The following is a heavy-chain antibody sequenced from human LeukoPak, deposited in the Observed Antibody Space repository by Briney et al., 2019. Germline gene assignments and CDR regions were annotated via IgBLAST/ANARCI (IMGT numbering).Heavy chain of an antibody. J-gene: IGHJ5*02. V-gene: IGHV3-33*01. Sequence: GRSLRLSRAASGFTFSSYGMHWVRQAPGKGLEWVAVIWYDGSNKYYADSVKGRFTISRDNSKNTLYLQMNSLRAEDTAVYYCARAGDYGDMWFDPWGQGTLVTVSS. D-gene: IGHD4-17*01. CDR2: IWYDGSNK. CDR1: GFTFSSYG. CDR3: ARAGDYGDMWFDP.